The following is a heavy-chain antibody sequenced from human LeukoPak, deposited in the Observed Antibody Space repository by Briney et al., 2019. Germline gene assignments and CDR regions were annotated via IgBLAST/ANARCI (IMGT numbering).Heavy chain of an antibody. Sequence: PSETLSLTCAVYGGSFSGYYWSWIRQPPGKGLEWIGEINHSGSTNYNPSLKSRVTISVDTSKNQFSLKLSSVTAADTAVYYCAREPFVGHWGQGTLVTVSS. D-gene: IGHD1-14*01. CDR2: INHSGST. CDR1: GGSFSGYY. J-gene: IGHJ4*02. V-gene: IGHV4-34*01. CDR3: AREPFVGH.